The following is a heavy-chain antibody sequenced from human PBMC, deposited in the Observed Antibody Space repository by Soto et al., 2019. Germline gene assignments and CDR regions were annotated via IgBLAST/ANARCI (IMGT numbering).Heavy chain of an antibody. J-gene: IGHJ4*02. V-gene: IGHV3-74*01. CDR1: GFTFSTYW. D-gene: IGHD2-21*01. Sequence: EVQLVESGGGIVQPGGSLRLSCAASGFTFSTYWMHWVRQAPGKGLVWVSRMNSDGSRTSYADSVKGRFTISRDNAKNXLYLQMNRLRAEDTAVYYCARVPYCASCVDRPFDYWGQGTLVTVSS. CDR2: MNSDGSRT. CDR3: ARVPYCASCVDRPFDY.